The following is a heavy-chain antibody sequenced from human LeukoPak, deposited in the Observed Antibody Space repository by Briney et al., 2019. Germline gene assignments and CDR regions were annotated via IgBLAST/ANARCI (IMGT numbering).Heavy chain of an antibody. Sequence: GESLKISCKGSGYSLTNYWIGWVRQMPGKGLEWMGIIYPGDSDTRYSPSFQGQVTISADKSISTAYLQWSSLKASDTAMYYCARRYSSSWYEGNYFDYWGQGTLVTISS. CDR1: GYSLTNYW. D-gene: IGHD6-13*01. V-gene: IGHV5-51*01. CDR2: IYPGDSDT. CDR3: ARRYSSSWYEGNYFDY. J-gene: IGHJ4*02.